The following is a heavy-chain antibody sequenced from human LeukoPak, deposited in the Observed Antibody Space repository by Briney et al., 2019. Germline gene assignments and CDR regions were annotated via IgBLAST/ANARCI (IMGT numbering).Heavy chain of an antibody. J-gene: IGHJ3*02. D-gene: IGHD3-9*01. V-gene: IGHV4-39*01. CDR2: IYYSGST. CDR3: ARPRRYFDWLLTDDAFDI. Sequence: SETLSLTCTVSGGSISSSSYYWGWIRQPPGKGLEWIGSIYYSGSTYYNPSLKSRVTISVDTSKNQFSLKLSSVTAADTAVYYCARPRRYFDWLLTDDAFDIWGQGTMVTVSS. CDR1: GGSISSSSYY.